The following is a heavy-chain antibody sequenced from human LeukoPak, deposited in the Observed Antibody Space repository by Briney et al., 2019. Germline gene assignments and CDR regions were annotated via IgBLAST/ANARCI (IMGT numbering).Heavy chain of an antibody. CDR2: IYYSGST. Sequence: PSETLSLTCTVSGGSISNYYWSWIRQPPGKGLEWIGYIYYSGSTNYNPSLKSRVTISLDTSKNQFSLKLSSVTAADTAVYYCARLRGGYSYDYSGPTLDYWGQGTLVTVSS. V-gene: IGHV4-59*08. CDR1: GGSISNYY. CDR3: ARLRGGYSYDYSGPTLDY. D-gene: IGHD5-18*01. J-gene: IGHJ4*02.